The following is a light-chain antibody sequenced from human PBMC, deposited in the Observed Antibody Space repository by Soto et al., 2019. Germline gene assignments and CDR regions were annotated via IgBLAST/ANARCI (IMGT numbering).Light chain of an antibody. V-gene: IGKV3-20*01. CDR1: QSVSSTY. J-gene: IGKJ5*01. CDR3: QQYGSSPPIT. Sequence: EIVLTQSPGTLSLSPGERATLSCRASQSVSSTYLDWYQQKPGQAPRLLIYGASSRAPGIPDRFIGSGSGTDLTLTISRQEPEHFAVDYCQQYGSSPPITFGQGTRHEIK. CDR2: GAS.